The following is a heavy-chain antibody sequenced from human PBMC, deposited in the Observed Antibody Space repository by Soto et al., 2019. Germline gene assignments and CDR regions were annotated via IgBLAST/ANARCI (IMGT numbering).Heavy chain of an antibody. Sequence: VGSLRLSCAASGFTFSASAMHWVRQASGKGLEWVGRIRSKANYYATAYAASVKGRFTISRDDSKNTAYLQMDSLKNEDTAFYYCTTIPGGVVGPSFEYWGHGSLVTVSS. D-gene: IGHD3-16*01. CDR1: GFTFSASA. CDR3: TTIPGGVVGPSFEY. J-gene: IGHJ4*01. V-gene: IGHV3-73*01. CDR2: IRSKANYYAT.